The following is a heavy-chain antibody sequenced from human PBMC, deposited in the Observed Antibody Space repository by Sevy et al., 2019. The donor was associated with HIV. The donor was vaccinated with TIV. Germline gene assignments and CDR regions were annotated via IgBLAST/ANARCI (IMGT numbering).Heavy chain of an antibody. CDR1: GDSIGTSY. Sequence: SETLSLTCAVSGDSIGTSYWTWIRQPPGKGLEWIGYIWYSGRTNYNPSLKSRVTISLDTSKNHFSLKLISVTTADTAVYYCAKMEELLHLVWGQGTLVTVSS. D-gene: IGHD3-10*01. J-gene: IGHJ4*02. CDR2: IWYSGRT. CDR3: AKMEELLHLV. V-gene: IGHV4-59*01.